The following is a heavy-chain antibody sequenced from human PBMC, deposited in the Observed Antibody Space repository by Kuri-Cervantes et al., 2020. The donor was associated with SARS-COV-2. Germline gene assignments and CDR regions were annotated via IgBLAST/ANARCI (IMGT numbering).Heavy chain of an antibody. J-gene: IGHJ4*02. CDR2: IYSGGST. CDR1: GFTVSSNY. V-gene: IGHV3-66*01. Sequence: GESLKISCAASGFTVSSNYMSWVRQAPGKGLEWVSVIYSGGSTYYADSVKGRFTISRDNSKNTLYLQMNSLRAEDTAVYFCARGRVGVQDFWGQGTLVPSPQ. CDR3: ARGRVGVQDF. D-gene: IGHD2-21*01.